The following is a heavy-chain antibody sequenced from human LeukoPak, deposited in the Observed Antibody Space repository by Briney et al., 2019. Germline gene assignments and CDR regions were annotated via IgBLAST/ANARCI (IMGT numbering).Heavy chain of an antibody. CDR1: GYTFTGYN. CDR3: AREGRSYYGDGLAY. J-gene: IGHJ4*02. CDR2: INPNSGGT. Sequence: ASVKVSCKASGYTFTGYNLYWVRQAPGQGLEWMGWINPNSGGTNYAQKFQGRVTMTRDTSINTAYMELSRLRSDDTAIFYCAREGRSYYGDGLAYWGQGTLVTVSS. D-gene: IGHD3-10*01. V-gene: IGHV1-2*02.